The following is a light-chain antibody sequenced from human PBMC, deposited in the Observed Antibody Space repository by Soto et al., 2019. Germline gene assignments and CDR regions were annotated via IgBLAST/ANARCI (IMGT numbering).Light chain of an antibody. CDR2: WAS. V-gene: IGKV4-1*01. CDR3: QQYYSNPIT. Sequence: DIVMTQSPDSLAVSLGERATINCKSSQSVLSSSDRKNYLAWHQQKPGQPPKLLIYWASTRESGVPERFSGSGSGTDFALTISSQQAEDVAVYYCQQYYSNPITFGQGTRLEIK. J-gene: IGKJ5*01. CDR1: QSVLSSSDRKNY.